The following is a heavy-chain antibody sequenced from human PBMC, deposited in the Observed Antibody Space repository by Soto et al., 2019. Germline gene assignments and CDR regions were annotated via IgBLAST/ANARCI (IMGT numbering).Heavy chain of an antibody. J-gene: IGHJ5*02. CDR1: GGSISSYY. V-gene: IGHV4-59*01. CDR3: ARGPAVAGAGWWFDP. D-gene: IGHD6-19*01. CDR2: IYYSGST. Sequence: TSETLSLTCTVSGGSISSYYWIWIRQPPGKGLEWIGYIYYSGSTNYNPSLKSRVTISIDTSKSHFSLKLSSLTAADTAVYYCARGPAVAGAGWWFDPWGQGTLVTVSS.